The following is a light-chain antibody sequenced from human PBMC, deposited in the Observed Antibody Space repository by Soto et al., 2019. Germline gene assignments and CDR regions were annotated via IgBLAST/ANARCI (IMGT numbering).Light chain of an antibody. CDR2: DAS. J-gene: IGKJ4*01. CDR3: QQRSNWPLT. Sequence: EMVVTQSPATLSLSPGERATLSCRASQSVSSYLAWYQQKPGQAPRLLIYDASNRATGIPARFSGSGSGTDFTLTISSLEPEDFAVYYCQQRSNWPLTFGGGTKVDIK. V-gene: IGKV3-11*01. CDR1: QSVSSY.